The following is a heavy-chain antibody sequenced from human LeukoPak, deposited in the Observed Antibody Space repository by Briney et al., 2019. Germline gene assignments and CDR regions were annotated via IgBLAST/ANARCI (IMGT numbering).Heavy chain of an antibody. V-gene: IGHV3-23*01. CDR3: AKATYTGSFPFFDY. Sequence: GGSLRLSCAASGFTFSSYAMSWVRQAPGKGPEWLSSLNSNGGGTYYSDSVKGRFTISRDNSKNTLYLQMNGLSPGDTAVYYCAKATYTGSFPFFDYWGQGTPVTVSS. J-gene: IGHJ4*02. CDR1: GFTFSSYA. CDR2: LNSNGGGT. D-gene: IGHD1-26*01.